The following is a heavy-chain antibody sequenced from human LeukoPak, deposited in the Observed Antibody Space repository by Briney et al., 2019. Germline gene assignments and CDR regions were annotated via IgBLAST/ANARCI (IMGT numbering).Heavy chain of an antibody. Sequence: GASVKVSCKASGYTFTCYYMHWVRQAPGQGLEWMGWINPNSGGTNYAQKFQGRVTMTRDTSISTAYMELSRLRSDDTAVYYCARDGELGGYCSSTSCHESDYWGQGTLVTVSS. CDR2: INPNSGGT. V-gene: IGHV1-2*02. CDR1: GYTFTCYY. J-gene: IGHJ4*02. CDR3: ARDGELGGYCSSTSCHESDY. D-gene: IGHD2-2*01.